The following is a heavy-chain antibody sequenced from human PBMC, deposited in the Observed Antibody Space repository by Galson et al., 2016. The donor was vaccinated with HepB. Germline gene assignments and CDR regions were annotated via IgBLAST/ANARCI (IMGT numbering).Heavy chain of an antibody. CDR3: ARDNMRPYCGSDCYVTDYDY. V-gene: IGHV3-48*01. Sequence: SLRLSCAASGFAFSRYSMNWVRQAPGKGLEWLSYIRSSGTTVYYADSVKGRFTISRDNAKNSLYLQMNSLRVEDTAVYYCARDNMRPYCGSDCYVTDYDYWGQGTLVTVSS. J-gene: IGHJ4*02. D-gene: IGHD2-21*02. CDR2: IRSSGTTV. CDR1: GFAFSRYS.